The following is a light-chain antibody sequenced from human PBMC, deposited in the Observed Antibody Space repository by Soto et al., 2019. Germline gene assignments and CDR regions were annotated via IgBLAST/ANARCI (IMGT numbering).Light chain of an antibody. CDR1: QSVSSSY. Sequence: EIVLTQSPGTLSLSPGERATLSCRSSQSVSSSYLAWHQHKPGQAPRLLIYDVSSRATGIPDRFSGSGSGTDFTLTISRLEPADFAVYYCQQYGSSPTFGLGTKVEIK. J-gene: IGKJ1*01. CDR2: DVS. CDR3: QQYGSSPT. V-gene: IGKV3-20*01.